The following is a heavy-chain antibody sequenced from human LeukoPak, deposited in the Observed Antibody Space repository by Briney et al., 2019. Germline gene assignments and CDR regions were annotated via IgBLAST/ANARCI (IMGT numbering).Heavy chain of an antibody. CDR2: IYYSGST. Sequence: SETLSLTCAVSGASISSYYWSWIRQPPGKGLEWIGYIYYSGSTNYNPSLKSRVTISVDTSKNQFSLKLSSVTAADTAVYYCARDPGYGGYQYYYGMDVWGQGTTVTVSS. CDR1: GASISSYY. J-gene: IGHJ6*02. V-gene: IGHV4-59*01. D-gene: IGHD5-12*01. CDR3: ARDPGYGGYQYYYGMDV.